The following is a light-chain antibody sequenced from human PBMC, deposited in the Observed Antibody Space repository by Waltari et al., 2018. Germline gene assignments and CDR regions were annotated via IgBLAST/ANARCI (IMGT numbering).Light chain of an antibody. Sequence: IQLTQSPSSLSASVGDRVTITCRASQNIDTFLNWYQQRPGKAPKVLIYGASSLQSGLPSRFSGSGSGTHFTLTISSLQPDDFATYFCQQSHTMMYTFGQGTKLEIK. J-gene: IGKJ2*01. V-gene: IGKV1-39*01. CDR3: QQSHTMMYT. CDR1: QNIDTF. CDR2: GAS.